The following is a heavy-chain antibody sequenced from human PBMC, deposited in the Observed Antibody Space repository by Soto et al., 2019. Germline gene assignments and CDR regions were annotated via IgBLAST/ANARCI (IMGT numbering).Heavy chain of an antibody. V-gene: IGHV3-15*01. D-gene: IGHD4-17*01. CDR1: RVSVSNAW. CDR3: TTDSATASLDY. J-gene: IGHJ4*02. Sequence: LACAASRVSVSNAWMTVVRQATGKGLEWVGRIKSKTDGGTTDYAAPVKGRFTISRDDSKNTLYLQMNSLKTEDTAVYYCTTDSATASLDYWGQGTLVTVSS. CDR2: IKSKTDGGTT.